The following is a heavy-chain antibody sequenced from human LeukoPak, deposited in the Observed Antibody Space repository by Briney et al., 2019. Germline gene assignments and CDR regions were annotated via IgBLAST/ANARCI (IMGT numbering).Heavy chain of an antibody. J-gene: IGHJ5*02. Sequence: SETLSLTCTVSGGSISSSSYYWGWIRQPPGKGLEWIGSIYYSGSTYYNPSLKSRVTISVDTSKNQFSLKLSSVTAADTAVYYCARRVNCSGGSCYNSWFDPWGRGTLVTVSS. CDR3: ARRVNCSGGSCYNSWFDP. D-gene: IGHD2-15*01. V-gene: IGHV4-39*07. CDR1: GGSISSSSYY. CDR2: IYYSGST.